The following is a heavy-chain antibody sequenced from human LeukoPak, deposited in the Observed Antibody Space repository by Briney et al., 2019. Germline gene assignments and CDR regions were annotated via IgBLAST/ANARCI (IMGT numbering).Heavy chain of an antibody. Sequence: GSLRLSCAASGFTFSSYAMSWVRQAPGKGLEWVANIKQDGSEKYYVDSVKGRFTISRDNAKNSLYLQMNSLRAEDTAVYYCARDTSSLYYGMDVWGQGTTVTVSS. CDR3: ARDTSSLYYGMDV. CDR1: GFTFSSYA. D-gene: IGHD2-2*01. V-gene: IGHV3-7*01. J-gene: IGHJ6*02. CDR2: IKQDGSEK.